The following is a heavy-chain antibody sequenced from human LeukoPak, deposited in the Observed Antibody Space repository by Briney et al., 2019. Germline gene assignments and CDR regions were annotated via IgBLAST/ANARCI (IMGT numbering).Heavy chain of an antibody. V-gene: IGHV3-30-3*01. J-gene: IGHJ4*02. Sequence: GGSLRLSCVASGFTFRTYWMSWVRQAPGKGLEWVAVISYDGSNKYYADSVKGRFTISRDNSKNTLYLQMNSLRAEDTAVYYCARVRGSWSFDYWGQGTLVTVSS. CDR3: ARVRGSWSFDY. CDR2: ISYDGSNK. D-gene: IGHD6-13*01. CDR1: GFTFRTYW.